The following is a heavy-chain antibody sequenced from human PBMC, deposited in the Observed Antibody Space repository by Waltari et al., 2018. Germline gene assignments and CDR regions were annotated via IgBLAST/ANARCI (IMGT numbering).Heavy chain of an antibody. J-gene: IGHJ4*02. CDR2: ISYDGSNK. V-gene: IGHV3-30*18. Sequence: MHWVRQAPGKGLEWVAVISYDGSNKYYADSVKGRFTISRDNSKNTLYLQMNSLRAEDTAVYYCAKDLRKYSSSSGWDLADWGQGTLVTVSS. D-gene: IGHD6-6*01. CDR3: AKDLRKYSSSSGWDLAD.